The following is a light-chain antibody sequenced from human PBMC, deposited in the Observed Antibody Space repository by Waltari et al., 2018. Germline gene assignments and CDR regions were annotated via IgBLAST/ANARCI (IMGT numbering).Light chain of an antibody. CDR3: AAWDDSLSVWV. CDR2: RNH. Sequence: QSVLTQSPSASGAPGQSVTISCSGSNSNIGSNYVYWYQQLPGTAPKVLIYRNHRRRPGVPGRFSGSKSDTSASLAISGLRSEDEADYYCAAWDDSLSVWVFGERTKLTVL. CDR1: NSNIGSNY. J-gene: IGLJ3*02. V-gene: IGLV1-47*01.